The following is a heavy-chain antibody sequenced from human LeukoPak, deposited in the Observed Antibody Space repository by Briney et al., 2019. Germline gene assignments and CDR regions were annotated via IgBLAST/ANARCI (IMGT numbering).Heavy chain of an antibody. D-gene: IGHD6-19*01. J-gene: IGHJ6*04. CDR3: AKDPYSSGWHGMEV. V-gene: IGHV3-30*18. CDR1: GFTFRSYG. Sequence: PGGSLRLSCAASGFTFRSYGMRWVRQAPGKGLEWVAVISYDGSNKYYADSVKGRFTISRDNSKNTLYLQMNSLRAEDTAVYYCAKDPYSSGWHGMEVWGKGTTVTASS. CDR2: ISYDGSNK.